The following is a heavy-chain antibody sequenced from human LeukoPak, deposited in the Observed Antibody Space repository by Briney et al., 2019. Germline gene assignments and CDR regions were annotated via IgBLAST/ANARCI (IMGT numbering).Heavy chain of an antibody. CDR2: ISAYNGNT. V-gene: IGHV1-18*04. CDR1: GYTFTGYY. D-gene: IGHD5-18*01. Sequence: ASVKVSCKASGYTFTGYYMHWVRQAPGQGLEWMGWISAYNGNTNYAQKLQGRVTMTTDTSTSTAYMELRSLRSDDTAVYYCARDEGYSYGYEPVDYWGQGTLVTVSS. J-gene: IGHJ4*02. CDR3: ARDEGYSYGYEPVDY.